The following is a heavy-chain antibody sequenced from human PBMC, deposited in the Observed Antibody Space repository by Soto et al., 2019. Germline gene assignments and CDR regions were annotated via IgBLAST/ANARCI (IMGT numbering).Heavy chain of an antibody. J-gene: IGHJ4*02. CDR3: TPSHAWELNN. CDR2: IFESGAT. CDR1: GGSISSSSW. D-gene: IGHD1-26*01. Sequence: QVQLQESGPGLVKPSGTLSLTCAVSGGSISSSSWWTWVRQSPGKGLEWIGEIFESGATNYNPSLKSRLTMSVDKSKNQFSLNLSSLTAADTAVYFCTPSHAWELNNWGQGTLVTVSS. V-gene: IGHV4-4*02.